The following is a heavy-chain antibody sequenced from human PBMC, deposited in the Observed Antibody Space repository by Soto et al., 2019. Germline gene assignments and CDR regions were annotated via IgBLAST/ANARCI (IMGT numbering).Heavy chain of an antibody. J-gene: IGHJ6*02. Sequence: PGGSLRLSCAASGLTFSSYGMHWVCQAPGQGLEWVAVISYDGSNKYYVDSVNVRFTISRDNSKNTLYLQMNSLRAEDTAVYYCPRNWGETHYSPHYYYGMDVWGQGATVTVSS. CDR3: PRNWGETHYSPHYYYGMDV. CDR1: GLTFSSYG. V-gene: IGHV3-30-3*01. CDR2: ISYDGSNK. D-gene: IGHD3-16*01.